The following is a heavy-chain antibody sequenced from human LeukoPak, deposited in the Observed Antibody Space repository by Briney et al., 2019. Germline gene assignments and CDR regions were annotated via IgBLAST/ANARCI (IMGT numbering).Heavy chain of an antibody. D-gene: IGHD3-22*01. J-gene: IGHJ4*02. V-gene: IGHV3-7*01. CDR1: GFTFSSYW. Sequence: GGSLRLSCAASGFTFSSYWMSWVRQAPGKGLEWVANIKQDGSEKYYVDSVKGRFTISRDNAKNSLYLQMNSLRAEDTAVYYCASRNYYDSSGYPFDYWGQGTLVTVSS. CDR3: ASRNYYDSSGYPFDY. CDR2: IKQDGSEK.